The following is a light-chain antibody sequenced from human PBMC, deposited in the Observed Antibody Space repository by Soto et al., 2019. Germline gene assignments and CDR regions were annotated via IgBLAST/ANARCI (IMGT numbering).Light chain of an antibody. Sequence: EIVTTQSPATLSVSPGERATLSCRASQSVSNNLAWYQQRPGQAPRLLIYGASTRATGVPARFSGSGFGTDFTLTISGLEPEDAAVYYCQQRSNWPPITFGQGTRLEIK. CDR2: GAS. CDR3: QQRSNWPPIT. J-gene: IGKJ5*01. V-gene: IGKV3-15*01. CDR1: QSVSNN.